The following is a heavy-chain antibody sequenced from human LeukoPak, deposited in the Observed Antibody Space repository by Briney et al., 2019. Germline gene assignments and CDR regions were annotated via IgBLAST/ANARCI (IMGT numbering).Heavy chain of an antibody. CDR2: IYTSGST. CDR3: ARYAPSGYYDNWFDP. D-gene: IGHD3-22*01. CDR1: GGSISSYY. V-gene: IGHV4-4*07. Sequence: SETLSLTCTVSGGSISSYYWSWIRQPAGKGLEWIGRIYTSGSTNYNPSLKSRVTISVDTSKNQFSLKLSSVTAADTAVYYCARYAPSGYYDNWFDPWGQGTPVTVSS. J-gene: IGHJ5*02.